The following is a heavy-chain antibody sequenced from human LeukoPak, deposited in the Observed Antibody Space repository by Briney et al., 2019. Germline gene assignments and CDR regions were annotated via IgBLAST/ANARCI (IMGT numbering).Heavy chain of an antibody. CDR2: ISSGSRTI. J-gene: IGHJ4*02. CDR3: ARESISGHRDFDY. D-gene: IGHD1-26*01. V-gene: IGHV3-48*01. Sequence: GGSLRLSCAASGFTFSGYSMNWVRQAPGKGLEWLSYISSGSRTIYYADSVKGRFTVPRDNAENSLYLQMNSLRAEDTAVYYCARESISGHRDFDYWGQGALVTVSS. CDR1: GFTFSGYS.